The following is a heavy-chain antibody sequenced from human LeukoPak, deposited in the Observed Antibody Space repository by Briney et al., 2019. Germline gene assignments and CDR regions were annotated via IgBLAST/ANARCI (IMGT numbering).Heavy chain of an antibody. Sequence: ASVKVSCKASGYTFTSYDINWVRQATGQGLEWMGWMNPNSGNTGYAQKFQGRVTMTRNTSISTAYMELSSLRSEDTAVYYCARDPTRYCSGGTCYFWDSRGFDYWGQGTLVTVSS. CDR2: MNPNSGNT. V-gene: IGHV1-8*01. CDR1: GYTFTSYD. CDR3: ARDPTRYCSGGTCYFWDSRGFDY. D-gene: IGHD2-15*01. J-gene: IGHJ4*02.